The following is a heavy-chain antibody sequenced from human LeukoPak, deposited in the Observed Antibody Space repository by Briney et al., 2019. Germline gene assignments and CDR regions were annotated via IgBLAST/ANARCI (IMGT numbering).Heavy chain of an antibody. CDR3: ARENGDYADGPDFDY. CDR2: IYYSRST. Sequence: PSETLSLTCTVSGGSISSYYWSWIRQPPGKGLEWIGYIYYSRSTNYNPSLKSRVTISVDTSKNQFSLKLSSVTAADTAVYYCARENGDYADGPDFDYWGQGTLVTVSS. D-gene: IGHD4-17*01. V-gene: IGHV4-59*01. J-gene: IGHJ4*02. CDR1: GGSISSYY.